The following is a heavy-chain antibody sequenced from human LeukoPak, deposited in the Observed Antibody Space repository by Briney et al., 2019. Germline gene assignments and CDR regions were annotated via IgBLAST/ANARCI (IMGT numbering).Heavy chain of an antibody. D-gene: IGHD2-2*01. Sequence: SETLSLTCAVYGGSFSGYYWRWIRQPPGKGLEWIGEINHSGSTNYNPSLKSRVTMSVDTSKNQFSLKLSSVTAADTAVYFCASGSNIPAIRYFDLWGRRTLVTVSS. V-gene: IGHV4-34*01. CDR2: INHSGST. CDR1: GGSFSGYY. CDR3: ASGSNIPAIRYFDL. J-gene: IGHJ2*01.